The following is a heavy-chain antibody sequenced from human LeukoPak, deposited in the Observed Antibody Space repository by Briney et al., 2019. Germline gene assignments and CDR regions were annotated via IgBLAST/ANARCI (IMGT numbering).Heavy chain of an antibody. Sequence: PSETLSLTCTVSGGSISSYYWSWIRQPPGKGLEWIGYIYTSGSTNYNPSLKSRVTISVDTSKNQFSLKLSSVTAADTAVYYCARGAKMYSSSYTYYFDYWGQGTLVTVSS. CDR2: IYTSGST. V-gene: IGHV4-4*09. CDR1: GGSISSYY. CDR3: ARGAKMYSSSYTYYFDY. J-gene: IGHJ4*02. D-gene: IGHD6-6*01.